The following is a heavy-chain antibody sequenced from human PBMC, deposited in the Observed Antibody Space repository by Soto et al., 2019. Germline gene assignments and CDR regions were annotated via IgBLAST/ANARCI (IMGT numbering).Heavy chain of an antibody. V-gene: IGHV4-38-2*01. D-gene: IGHD3-22*01. CDR1: GFSISSGYY. CDR3: ARATYDSLDY. CDR2: IYHSGAT. J-gene: IGHJ4*02. Sequence: NPSETLSLTCAVSGFSISSGYYWGWIRQPPGKGLEWIGSIYHSGATYYNASLKSRVTMSVDTSKNQFSLKLRSVTAADTAVYYCARATYDSLDYWGLGTLVTVSS.